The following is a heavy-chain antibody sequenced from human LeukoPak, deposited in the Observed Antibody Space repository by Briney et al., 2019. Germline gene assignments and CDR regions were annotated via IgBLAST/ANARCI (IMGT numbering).Heavy chain of an antibody. V-gene: IGHV3-9*01. Sequence: GGSLRLSCAASGFTFSNHCMHWVRQAPGKGLEWVSGISWNSGSIGYADSVKGRFTISRDNAKSSLYLQMNSLRAEDTALYYCAKALTTVTTAFDYWGQGTLVTVSS. CDR1: GFTFSNHC. J-gene: IGHJ4*02. CDR3: AKALTTVTTAFDY. CDR2: ISWNSGSI. D-gene: IGHD4-17*01.